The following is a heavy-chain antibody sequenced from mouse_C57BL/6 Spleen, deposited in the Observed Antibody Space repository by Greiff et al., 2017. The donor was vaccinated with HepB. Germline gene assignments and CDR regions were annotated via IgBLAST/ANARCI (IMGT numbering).Heavy chain of an antibody. CDR1: GYTFTSYD. D-gene: IGHD1-1*01. CDR2: IYPRDGST. Sequence: VKVVESGPELVKPGASVKLSCKASGYTFTSYDINWVKQRPGQGLEWIGWIYPRDGSTKYNERFKGKATLTVDTSSSTAYMELHSLTSEDSAVYFCATVVKYFDVWGTGTTVTVSS. V-gene: IGHV1-85*01. J-gene: IGHJ1*03. CDR3: ATVVKYFDV.